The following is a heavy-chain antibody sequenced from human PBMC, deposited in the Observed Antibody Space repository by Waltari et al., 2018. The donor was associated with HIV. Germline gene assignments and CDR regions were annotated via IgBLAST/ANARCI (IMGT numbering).Heavy chain of an antibody. CDR1: GGSISSGSYY. D-gene: IGHD1-26*01. Sequence: QVQLQESGPGLVKPSQTLSLTCTVSGGSISSGSYYWSWIRQPAGKGLEWIGRIYTSGSTNYNPSLKSRVTISVDTSKNQFSLKLSSVTAADTAVYYCARTVSGSYPSLEYYFDYWGQGTLVTVSS. CDR2: IYTSGST. V-gene: IGHV4-61*02. J-gene: IGHJ4*02. CDR3: ARTVSGSYPSLEYYFDY.